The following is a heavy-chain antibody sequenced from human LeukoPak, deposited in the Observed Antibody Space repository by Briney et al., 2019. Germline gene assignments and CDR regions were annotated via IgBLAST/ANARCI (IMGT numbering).Heavy chain of an antibody. Sequence: PGGSLRLSCAASGFTFSSYGMHWVRQAPGKGLEWVAVISYDGSNKYYADSVKGRFTISRDNSKNTLYLQMNSLRAEDTAVYYCARGFTRSYNSHGMDVWGQGATVIVSS. CDR1: GFTFSSYG. J-gene: IGHJ6*02. CDR3: ARGFTRSYNSHGMDV. CDR2: ISYDGSNK. V-gene: IGHV3-30*03. D-gene: IGHD3-10*01.